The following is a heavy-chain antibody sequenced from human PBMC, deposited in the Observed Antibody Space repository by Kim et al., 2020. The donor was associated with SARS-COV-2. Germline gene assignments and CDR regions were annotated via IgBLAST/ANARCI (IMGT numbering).Heavy chain of an antibody. Sequence: SETLSLTCTVSGGSISSGSYYWSWIRQPAGKGLEWIGRIYTSGSTNYNPSLKSPVTISVDTSKNQFSLKLSSVTAADTAVYYCARDEETRMPGIAAAGSSYWGQGTLVTVSS. CDR1: GGSISSGSYY. D-gene: IGHD6-13*01. CDR2: IYTSGST. J-gene: IGHJ4*02. V-gene: IGHV4-61*02. CDR3: ARDEETRMPGIAAAGSSY.